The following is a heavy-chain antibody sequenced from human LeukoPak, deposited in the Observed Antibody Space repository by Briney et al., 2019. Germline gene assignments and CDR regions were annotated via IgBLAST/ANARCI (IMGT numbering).Heavy chain of an antibody. CDR2: IRYDGSNK. V-gene: IGHV3-30*02. CDR3: AKEPHRSTSYYFDY. Sequence: GGSLRLSCAASGFTFSSYGMHWVRQAPGKGLEWVAFIRYDGSNKYYADSVKDRFTISRDNSKNTLYLQMNSLRAEDTAVYYCAKEPHRSTSYYFDYWGQGTLVTVSS. J-gene: IGHJ4*02. CDR1: GFTFSSYG.